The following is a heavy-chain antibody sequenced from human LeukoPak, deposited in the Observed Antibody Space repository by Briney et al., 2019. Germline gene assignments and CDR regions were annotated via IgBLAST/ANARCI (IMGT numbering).Heavy chain of an antibody. Sequence: GGSLRLSCAASGFTFSNYAMSWVLQAPGKGLEWVSGISGSGGSTYYADSVKGRFTISRDNSKNTLYLQMNSLRAEDTAVYYCAKGGGTNYFLVDSWGQGTPVTVSS. CDR1: GFTFSNYA. V-gene: IGHV3-23*01. CDR3: AKGGGTNYFLVDS. J-gene: IGHJ4*02. CDR2: ISGSGGST. D-gene: IGHD2-8*01.